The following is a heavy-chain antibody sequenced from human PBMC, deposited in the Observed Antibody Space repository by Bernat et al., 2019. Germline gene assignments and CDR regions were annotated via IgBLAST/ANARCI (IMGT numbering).Heavy chain of an antibody. Sequence: EVQLVESGGGLVKPGGSLRLSCAASGFTFSNAWMSWVRQAPGKGLEWVGRIKSKTDGGTTDYAAPVKGRFTISRDDSKNTLYLQMNSLRAEDTAVYYCAKYVTAAGTFDYWGQGTLVTVSS. V-gene: IGHV3-15*01. J-gene: IGHJ4*02. D-gene: IGHD6-13*01. CDR1: GFTFSNAW. CDR2: IKSKTDGGTT. CDR3: AKYVTAAGTFDY.